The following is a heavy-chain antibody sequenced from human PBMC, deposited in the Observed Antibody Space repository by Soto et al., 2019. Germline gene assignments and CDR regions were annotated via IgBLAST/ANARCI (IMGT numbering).Heavy chain of an antibody. J-gene: IGHJ6*02. CDR2: ISYDGSNK. CDR1: GFTFSSYG. CDR3: AKDSSLGTPSGFYYYGMDV. D-gene: IGHD1-26*01. Sequence: GGSLRLSCAASGFTFSSYGMHWVRQAPGKGLEWVAVISYDGSNKYYADSVKGRFTISRDNSKNTLYLQMNSLRAEDTAVYYCAKDSSLGTPSGFYYYGMDVWGQGTTVTVSS. V-gene: IGHV3-30*18.